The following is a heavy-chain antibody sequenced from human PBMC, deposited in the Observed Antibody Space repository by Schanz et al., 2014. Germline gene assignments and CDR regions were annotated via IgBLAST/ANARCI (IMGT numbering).Heavy chain of an antibody. CDR3: VRERTNYGGNSYFFDH. D-gene: IGHD2-21*02. CDR1: GFTFSSYS. V-gene: IGHV3-48*01. CDR2: VSSSTPDI. J-gene: IGHJ4*02. Sequence: EVQLVESGGGLVQPGGSLRLSCTASGFTFSSYSMNWVRQAPGKGLEWVSYVSSSTPDIYYADSVKGRFTMSRDNAKNSVFLQMNSLRAEDTAVYYCVRERTNYGGNSYFFDHWGQGTLVTVSS.